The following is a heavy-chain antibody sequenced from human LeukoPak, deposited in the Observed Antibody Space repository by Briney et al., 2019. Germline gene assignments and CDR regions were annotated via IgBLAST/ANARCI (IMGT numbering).Heavy chain of an antibody. CDR2: IYYSGST. CDR3: ARGRLGYCSGGSCYVFLV. V-gene: IGHV4-61*01. J-gene: IGHJ4*02. D-gene: IGHD2-15*01. Sequence: TSETLSLTCTVSGGSVSSGSYYWSWIRQPPGKGLEWIGYIYYSGSTNYNPSLKSRVTISVDTSKNQFSLKLSSVTAADTAVYYCARGRLGYCSGGSCYVFLVWGQGTLVTVSS. CDR1: GGSVSSGSYY.